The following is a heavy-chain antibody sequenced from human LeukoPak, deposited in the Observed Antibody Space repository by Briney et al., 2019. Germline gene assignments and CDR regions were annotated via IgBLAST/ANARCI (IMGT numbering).Heavy chain of an antibody. J-gene: IGHJ4*02. CDR1: GYTFTSYD. CDR3: ARGTNDFWSGYWGIFFDY. Sequence: ASVKVSCKASGYTFTSYDINWVRQATGQGLEWMGIINPSGGSTSYAQKFQGRVTMTRDMSTSTVYMELSSLRSEDTAVYYCARGTNDFWSGYWGIFFDYWGQGTLVTVSS. D-gene: IGHD3-3*01. V-gene: IGHV1-46*01. CDR2: INPSGGST.